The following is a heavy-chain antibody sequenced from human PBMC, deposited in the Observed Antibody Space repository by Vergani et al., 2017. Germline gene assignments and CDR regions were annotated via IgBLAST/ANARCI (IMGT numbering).Heavy chain of an antibody. V-gene: IGHV1-46*03. CDR2: INPSGGHT. CDR1: GYNFSIYY. Sequence: QVQLVQSGAEVKKSGASVKVSCKTPGYNFSIYYMHWARQAPGRGLEWMGIINPSGGHTNYAQKFQGRVTMTRDTSTSTVYMELSSLRSEDTAIYYCARGDYGILTRYRYCGQGTLVTVSA. D-gene: IGHD3-9*01. J-gene: IGHJ4*02. CDR3: ARGDYGILTRYRY.